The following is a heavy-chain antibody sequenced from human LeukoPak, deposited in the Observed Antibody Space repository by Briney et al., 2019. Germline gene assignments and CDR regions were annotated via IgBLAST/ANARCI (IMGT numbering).Heavy chain of an antibody. D-gene: IGHD3-22*01. CDR3: TRGAAYYYDSSGYYYVT. J-gene: IGHJ5*02. Sequence: GGSLRLSCTASGFTFGDYAMSWVRQAPGKGLEWVGFIRSKAYGGTTEYAASVKGRFTISRDDSKSIAYLQMNSLKTEDTAVYYCTRGAAYYYDSSGYYYVTWGQGTLVTVSS. V-gene: IGHV3-49*04. CDR2: IRSKAYGGTT. CDR1: GFTFGDYA.